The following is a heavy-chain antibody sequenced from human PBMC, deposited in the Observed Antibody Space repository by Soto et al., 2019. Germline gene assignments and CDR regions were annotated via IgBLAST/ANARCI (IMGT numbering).Heavy chain of an antibody. V-gene: IGHV3-30-3*01. CDR1: GFTFSSYA. CDR2: ISYDGSNK. J-gene: IGHJ3*02. Sequence: PGGSLRLSCAASGFTFSSYAMHWVRQAPGKGLERVAVISYDGSNKYYADSVKGRFTISRDNSKNTLYLQMNSLRAEDTAVYYCARAGYGSGSYSAFDIWGQGTMVTVSS. D-gene: IGHD3-10*01. CDR3: ARAGYGSGSYSAFDI.